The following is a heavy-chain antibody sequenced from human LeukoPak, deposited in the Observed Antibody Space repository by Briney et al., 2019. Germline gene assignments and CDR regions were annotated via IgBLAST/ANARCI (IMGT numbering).Heavy chain of an antibody. V-gene: IGHV3-53*01. Sequence: GGSLRLSCAASGFTVSSNYMSWVRQAPGKGLEWVSVIYSGGSTYYADSVKGRFTISRDNSKNTLYLQMNSLRAEDTAVYDCARDCSSSNEYWGQGTLVTASS. CDR3: ARDCSSSNEY. CDR2: IYSGGST. D-gene: IGHD2-15*01. CDR1: GFTVSSNY. J-gene: IGHJ4*02.